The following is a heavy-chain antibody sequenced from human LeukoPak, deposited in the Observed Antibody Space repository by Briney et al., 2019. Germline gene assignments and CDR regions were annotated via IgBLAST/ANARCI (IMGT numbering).Heavy chain of an antibody. CDR3: ARVYRRGTYYYGSGSYFSKPSYYYYMDV. CDR1: GGSFSGYY. CDR2: INHSGST. V-gene: IGHV4-34*01. J-gene: IGHJ6*03. Sequence: PSETLSLTCAVYGGSFSGYYWSWIRQPPGKGLEWIGEINHSGSTNYNPSLKSRVTISVDTSKNQFSLKLSSVTAADTAVYYCARVYRRGTYYYGSGSYFSKPSYYYYMDVWGKGTTVTVSS. D-gene: IGHD3-10*01.